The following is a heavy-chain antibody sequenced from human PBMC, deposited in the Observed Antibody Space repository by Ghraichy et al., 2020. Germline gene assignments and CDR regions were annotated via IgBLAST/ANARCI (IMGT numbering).Heavy chain of an antibody. CDR2: VYYDGST. V-gene: IGHV4-59*01. CDR3: ARKGYGGGYFDN. Sequence: SETLSHTCNVSGGSINSYYWGWIRQPPGKGLECIGYVYYDGSTYYNPSLKSRVTISVDTSKNQFSLRLRSVTAGDTAVYYCARKGYGGGYFDNWGQGTLVTVSS. CDR1: GGSINSYY. D-gene: IGHD5-18*01. J-gene: IGHJ4*02.